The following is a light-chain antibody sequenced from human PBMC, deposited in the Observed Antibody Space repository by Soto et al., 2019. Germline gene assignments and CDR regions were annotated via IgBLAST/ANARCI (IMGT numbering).Light chain of an antibody. CDR3: QQYGSSPS. CDR1: QSVSSSY. V-gene: IGKV3-20*01. J-gene: IGKJ4*01. Sequence: EIVLTQSPGTLSLSPGERAPLSCRASQSVSSSYLAWYQQKPGQAPRLLIYGASSRATGIPDRFSGSGSGTDFTLTISRLEPEDCAVYYCQQYGSSPSFGGGTKVEIK. CDR2: GAS.